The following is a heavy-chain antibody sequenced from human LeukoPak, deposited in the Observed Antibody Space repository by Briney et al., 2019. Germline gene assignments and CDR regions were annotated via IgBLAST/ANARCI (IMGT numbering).Heavy chain of an antibody. CDR2: INHSGST. Sequence: PSETLSLTCAVYGGSFSGYYWSWLRQPPGKGLEWIGEINHSGSTNYNPSLKSRVTISVDTSKNQFSLKLSSVTAADTAVYYCARWARITMIVVVITTLGWGQGTLVTVSS. CDR3: ARWARITMIVVVITTLG. J-gene: IGHJ4*02. V-gene: IGHV4-34*01. D-gene: IGHD3-22*01. CDR1: GGSFSGYY.